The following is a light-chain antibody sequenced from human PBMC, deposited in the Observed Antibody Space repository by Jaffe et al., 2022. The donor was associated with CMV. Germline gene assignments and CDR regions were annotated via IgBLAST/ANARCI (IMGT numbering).Light chain of an antibody. Sequence: QSALTQPPSASGSPGQSVTISCTGTSSDVGIYNYVSWYEHHPGKAPKFMIYDVSKRPSGVPDRFSGSKSGNTASLTVSGLQAEDEADYYCNSYAGSNILWVFGGGTNLTVL. V-gene: IGLV2-8*01. CDR2: DVS. CDR1: SSDVGIYNY. CDR3: NSYAGSNILWV. J-gene: IGLJ3*02.